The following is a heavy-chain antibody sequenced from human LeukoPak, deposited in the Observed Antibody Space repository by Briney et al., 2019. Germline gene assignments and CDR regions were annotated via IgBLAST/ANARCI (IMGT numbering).Heavy chain of an antibody. Sequence: AASVKVSCKASGYTFTAYYVHWVRQAPGQGLEWMGWINPNSGGTNYAQKFQGRVTMTRDTSISTAYMELSRLRSDDTAVYYCARDSARGSRIAVAVLPSYYFDYWGQGTLVTVSS. CDR3: ARDSARGSRIAVAVLPSYYFDY. V-gene: IGHV1-2*02. CDR1: GYTFTAYY. CDR2: INPNSGGT. J-gene: IGHJ4*02. D-gene: IGHD6-19*01.